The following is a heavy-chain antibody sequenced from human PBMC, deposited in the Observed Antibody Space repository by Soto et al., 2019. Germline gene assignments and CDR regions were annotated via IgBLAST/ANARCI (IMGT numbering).Heavy chain of an antibody. Sequence: ESGGGLVQPGGSLRLSCAASGFTFSSYSMNWVRQAPGKGLEWVSYISSSSSTIYYADSVKGRFTISRDNAKNSLYLQMNSLRAEDTAVYYCARDMITFGGVIVPDPSFDYWGQGTLVTVSS. J-gene: IGHJ4*02. CDR3: ARDMITFGGVIVPDPSFDY. V-gene: IGHV3-48*01. D-gene: IGHD3-16*02. CDR2: ISSSSSTI. CDR1: GFTFSSYS.